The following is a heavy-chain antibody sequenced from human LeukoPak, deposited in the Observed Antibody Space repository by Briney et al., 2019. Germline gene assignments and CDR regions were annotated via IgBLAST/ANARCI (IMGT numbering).Heavy chain of an antibody. Sequence: SETLSLTCTVSGGSITSGSDYWTWIRQPAGKGLEWIGRIYIDGRTNYNPSLKSRVSISIDTSRNQFSLQLNSVTPEDTAVYYCARAPEYSSSSGFDYWGQGTLVTVSS. CDR2: IYIDGRT. CDR1: GGSITSGSDY. V-gene: IGHV4-61*02. J-gene: IGHJ4*02. D-gene: IGHD6-6*01. CDR3: ARAPEYSSSSGFDY.